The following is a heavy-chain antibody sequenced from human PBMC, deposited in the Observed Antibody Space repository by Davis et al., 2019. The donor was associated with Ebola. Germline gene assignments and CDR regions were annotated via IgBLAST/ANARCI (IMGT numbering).Heavy chain of an antibody. Sequence: SGPTLVKPTQTLTLTCTFSGFSLSTSGMCVSWIRQPPGKALEWLALIDWDDDKYYSTSLKTRLTISKDTSKNQVVLTMTNMDPVDTATYYCARGIWFRELLGGWFDPWGQGTLVTVSS. V-gene: IGHV2-70*01. CDR3: ARGIWFRELLGGWFDP. CDR2: IDWDDDK. CDR1: GFSLSTSGMC. D-gene: IGHD3-10*01. J-gene: IGHJ5*02.